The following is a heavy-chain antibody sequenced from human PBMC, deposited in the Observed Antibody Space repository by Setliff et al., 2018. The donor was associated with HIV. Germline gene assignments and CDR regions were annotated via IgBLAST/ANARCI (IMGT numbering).Heavy chain of an antibody. J-gene: IGHJ5*02. Sequence: PSETLSLTCTVSGGSIGSSSYYWGWIRQPPGKGLEWIGNIYYSGSTYYNPSLKSRVTISVDTSKNQFSLKLSSVTAADTAVYYCAGSIVVVTAAPLTWGQGTLVTVSS. CDR1: GGSIGSSSYY. CDR2: IYYSGST. CDR3: AGSIVVVTAAPLT. V-gene: IGHV4-39*01. D-gene: IGHD2-21*02.